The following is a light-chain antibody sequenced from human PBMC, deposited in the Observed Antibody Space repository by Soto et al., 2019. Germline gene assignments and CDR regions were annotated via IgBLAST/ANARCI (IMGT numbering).Light chain of an antibody. CDR1: SSDIGAYDY. Sequence: QSVLTQPASVSGSPGQSITISCTGTSSDIGAYDYVSWYQQHPGKAPKLMIYKVTSRPSGVSIRFSGSKSGRAASLTISGLQAEDEADYYCSSYSGISHWVFVGGTKLTVL. CDR2: KVT. CDR3: SSYSGISHWV. V-gene: IGLV2-14*01. J-gene: IGLJ3*02.